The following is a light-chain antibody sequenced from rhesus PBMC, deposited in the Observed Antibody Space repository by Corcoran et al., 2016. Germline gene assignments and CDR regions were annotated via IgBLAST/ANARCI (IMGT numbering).Light chain of an antibody. CDR3: LQSGNWPLT. CDR2: CAS. Sequence: EIVMTQSPTTLALSSGERALLSCRASPSVSSYLAWYQQKLGQAPRLLFYCASSKATGIPDRFSGPGSWTDFTLTINRLGAENVGVYFCLQSGNWPLTFGGGTKVEIE. J-gene: IGKJ4*01. CDR1: PSVSSY. V-gene: IGKV3-24*04.